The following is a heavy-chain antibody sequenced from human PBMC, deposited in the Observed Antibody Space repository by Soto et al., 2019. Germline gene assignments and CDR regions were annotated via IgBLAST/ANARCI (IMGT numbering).Heavy chain of an antibody. J-gene: IGHJ4*02. D-gene: IGHD3-9*01. CDR3: ARHFESWVREIDF. CDR1: GWSFSGYY. Sequence: SETLSLTCAVYGWSFSGYYWSWIRQPPGKGLEWIGEINHSGSTNYNPSLKIRVTISVDTSKNQFSLRLTSVTAADMAVYYCARHFESWVREIDFWGRGTLVTVSS. V-gene: IGHV4-34*01. CDR2: INHSGST.